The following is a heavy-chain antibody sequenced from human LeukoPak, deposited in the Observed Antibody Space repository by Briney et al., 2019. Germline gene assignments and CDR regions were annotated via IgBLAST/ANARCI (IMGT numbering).Heavy chain of an antibody. D-gene: IGHD2-2*01. CDR3: ARGVGGYCSSTSCYWDWFDP. Sequence: ASVKVSCKTSGGTFNNSAISWVRQAPGQGLEWMGWINPNSGGTNYAQKFQGRVTMTRDTSISTAYMELSRLRSDDTAVHYCARGVGGYCSSTSCYWDWFDPWGQGTLVTVSS. CDR1: GGTFNNSA. V-gene: IGHV1-2*02. J-gene: IGHJ5*02. CDR2: INPNSGGT.